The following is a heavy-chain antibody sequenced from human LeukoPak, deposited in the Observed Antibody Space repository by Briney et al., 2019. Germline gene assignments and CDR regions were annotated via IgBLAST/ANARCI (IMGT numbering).Heavy chain of an antibody. CDR2: IYYSGST. D-gene: IGHD5-12*01. V-gene: IGHV4-59*01. CDR1: GGSISSYY. J-gene: IGHJ6*03. CDR3: ARGYLTEGGATARRVHYMDV. Sequence: PSETLSLTCTVSGGSISSYYWSWIRQPPGKGLEWIRYIYYSGSTNYNPSLKSRVTISVDTSKNQFSLKLSSVTAADTAVYYCARGYLTEGGATARRVHYMDVWGKGTTVTVSS.